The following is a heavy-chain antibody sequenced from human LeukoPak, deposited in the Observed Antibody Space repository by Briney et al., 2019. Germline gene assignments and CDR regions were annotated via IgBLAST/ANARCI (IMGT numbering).Heavy chain of an antibody. V-gene: IGHV3-30*18. D-gene: IGHD6-19*01. CDR1: GFTFSSNG. CDR3: AKDLSSGWSLDY. Sequence: GWALRLSCAASGFTFSSNGMHWVRQAPGKELEGVAVISYDESNKYYADSVKGRFTISRDNSKNTLYLQMDSLRAEDTAVYYCAKDLSSGWSLDYWGQGALVIVSS. J-gene: IGHJ4*02. CDR2: ISYDESNK.